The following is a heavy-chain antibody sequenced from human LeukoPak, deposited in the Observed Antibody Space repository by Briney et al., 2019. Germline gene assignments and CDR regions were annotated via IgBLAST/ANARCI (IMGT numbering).Heavy chain of an antibody. CDR3: ARMYRGNSVFGY. J-gene: IGHJ4*02. V-gene: IGHV3-7*01. CDR1: GFTFSSYW. Sequence: PGGSLRLSCASSGFTFSSYWMSWVREAPGKRLEGVANIKQDGSEKYYMDSVKGRFTISRDNAKNSLYLQMNSLRAEDTAVYYCARMYRGNSVFGYWGQGTLVTVSS. D-gene: IGHD4-23*01. CDR2: IKQDGSEK.